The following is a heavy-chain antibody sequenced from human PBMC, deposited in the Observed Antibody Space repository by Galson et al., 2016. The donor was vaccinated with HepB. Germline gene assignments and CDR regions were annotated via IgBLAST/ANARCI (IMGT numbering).Heavy chain of an antibody. CDR2: AIHTGNT. J-gene: IGHJ4*02. V-gene: IGHV4-34*01. D-gene: IGHD6-6*01. CDR3: AGGSAAARLNY. Sequence: SETLSLTCTVYGGSFSGDYWTWIRQPPGKGLGWIGEAIHTGNTNYISSLNPSLSSRVSNSVDTSKNHFSLHLSSMSAADTAVYYCAGGSAAARLNYWGQGTLVTVTS. CDR1: GGSFSGDY.